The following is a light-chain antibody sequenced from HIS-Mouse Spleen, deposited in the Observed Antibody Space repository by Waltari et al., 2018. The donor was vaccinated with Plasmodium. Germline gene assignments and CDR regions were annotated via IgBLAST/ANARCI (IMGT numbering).Light chain of an antibody. CDR3: QQYNNWSFT. V-gene: IGKV3-15*01. J-gene: IGKJ3*01. CDR1: QSVSSN. CDR2: GAS. Sequence: EIVMTKSPATLSVSPGERATLSCRASQSVSSNLAWYQQKPGQAPRLLIYGASTRANGIPARFSGSGSGTEFTLTISSLQSEDFAVYYCQQYNNWSFTFGPGTKVDIK.